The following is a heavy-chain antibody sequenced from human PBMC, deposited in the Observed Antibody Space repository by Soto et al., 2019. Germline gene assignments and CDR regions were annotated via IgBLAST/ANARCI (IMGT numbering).Heavy chain of an antibody. CDR3: ATRSGGGGAFDF. CDR2: IHGSATTM. Sequence: GGSLRLSCAASGLTFSRYEMNWVRRAPGKGLEWIAYIHGSATTMFYADSVKGRFTISRDNAKNSLYLQLNSLSAADTAVYYCATRSGGGGAFDFWGQGTMVTVSS. D-gene: IGHD3-10*01. CDR1: GLTFSRYE. V-gene: IGHV3-48*03. J-gene: IGHJ3*01.